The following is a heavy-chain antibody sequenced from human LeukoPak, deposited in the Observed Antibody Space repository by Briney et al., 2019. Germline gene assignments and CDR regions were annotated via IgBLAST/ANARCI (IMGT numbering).Heavy chain of an antibody. CDR3: AKSGYSWDYYFDY. CDR1: GFTFSSYA. CDR2: ISGSGGST. Sequence: GGSLRVSCAASGFTFSSYAMSWVRQAPGNGLEWVSAISGSGGSTYYADSVKGRFTISRDDSKNTLYLQMNSLRAEDAAVYYCAKSGYSWDYYFDYWGQGTLVTVSS. V-gene: IGHV3-23*01. D-gene: IGHD5-18*01. J-gene: IGHJ4*02.